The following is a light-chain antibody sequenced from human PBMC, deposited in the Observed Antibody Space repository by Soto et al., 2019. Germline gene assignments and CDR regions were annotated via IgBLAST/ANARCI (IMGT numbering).Light chain of an antibody. CDR2: KAS. CDR3: QQYNSYSGT. J-gene: IGKJ2*02. V-gene: IGKV1-5*03. CDR1: QSISWW. Sequence: DIQMTQSPSTLSASVGDRVTITCRASQSISWWLAWYQQKPGKAPTLLIYKASSLESGVPSKLSGSGSGTEFTLTISSLQPDDFATYCCQQYNSYSGTFGQGTKLESK.